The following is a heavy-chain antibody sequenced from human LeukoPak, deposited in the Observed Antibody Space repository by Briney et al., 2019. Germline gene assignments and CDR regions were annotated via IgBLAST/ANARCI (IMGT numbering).Heavy chain of an antibody. J-gene: IGHJ4*02. CDR2: IYYSGST. Sequence: SQTLSLTCTVSGGSISNGGYYWSWIRQHPGKGLEWIGYIYYSGSTYYNPSLKSRVTISVDTSKNQFSLKLSSVTAADTAVYYCARDAFWSGYYFDYWGQGTLVTVSS. D-gene: IGHD3-3*01. CDR1: GGSISNGGYY. V-gene: IGHV4-31*03. CDR3: ARDAFWSGYYFDY.